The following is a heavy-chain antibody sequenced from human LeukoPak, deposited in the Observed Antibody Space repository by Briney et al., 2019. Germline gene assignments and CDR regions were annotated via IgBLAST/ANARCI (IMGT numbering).Heavy chain of an antibody. V-gene: IGHV2-5*01. CDR1: EFSLSTSVVG. D-gene: IGHD3-3*01. J-gene: IGHJ4*02. CDR3: TYTFDFWSGYRWAY. CDR2: LCWYDDK. Sequence: SRPTRVNATQTLTLTCTFSEFSLSTSVVGVGWIRHPPGKALEWLALLCWYDDKRYSTSLKSRLTITKDTSKDQVGLTVTNMDPVDTATYYCTYTFDFWSGYRWAYWGQGTLVTVSS.